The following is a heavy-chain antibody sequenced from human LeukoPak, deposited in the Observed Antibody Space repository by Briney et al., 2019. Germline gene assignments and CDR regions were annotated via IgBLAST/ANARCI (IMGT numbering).Heavy chain of an antibody. V-gene: IGHV1-69*04. D-gene: IGHD2-8*01. CDR1: GGTFSSYA. J-gene: IGHJ4*02. CDR2: IIPIFGIA. Sequence: SVKVSCKASGGTFSSYAISWVRQAPGQGLEWMGRIIPIFGIANYAQKFQGRVTITADKSTSTAYMELSSLRSEDTAVYYCARDWGVYCTNGVCYFDYWGQGTLVTVSS. CDR3: ARDWGVYCTNGVCYFDY.